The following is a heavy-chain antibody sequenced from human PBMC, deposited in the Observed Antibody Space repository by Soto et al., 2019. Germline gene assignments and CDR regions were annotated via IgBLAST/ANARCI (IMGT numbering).Heavy chain of an antibody. D-gene: IGHD4-4*01. CDR1: EFTFSSYA. CDR2: ISYDGGHK. CDR3: ARVKTDYSNPRGPFFFYGMDV. V-gene: IGHV3-30-3*01. J-gene: IGHJ6*02. Sequence: GGSLRLSCSASEFTFSSYAIHWGRQAPGKGLEWVAGISYDGGHKFYGDSVRGRFTISRDSSKTTVFLQMNSLRPEDTAAYYCARVKTDYSNPRGPFFFYGMDVWGQGTTVTVSS.